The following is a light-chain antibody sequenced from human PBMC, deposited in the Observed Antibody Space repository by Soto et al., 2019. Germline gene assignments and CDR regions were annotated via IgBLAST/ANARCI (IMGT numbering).Light chain of an antibody. V-gene: IGLV1-40*01. Sequence: QSVLTQPPSVSGTPGQRVSISCTGTSSNLGAGYDVHWYQQLPGAAPRLLIFGNNVRPSGVPDRFSGSKSGTSASLAITGLQAEDEAIYHCQSYDGSLATSIFVAGTKLTVL. CDR3: QSYDGSLATSI. CDR2: GNN. J-gene: IGLJ2*01. CDR1: SSNLGAGYD.